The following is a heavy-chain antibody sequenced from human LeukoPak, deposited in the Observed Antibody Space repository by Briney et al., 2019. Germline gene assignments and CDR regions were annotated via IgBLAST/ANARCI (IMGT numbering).Heavy chain of an antibody. D-gene: IGHD3-22*01. CDR3: AKIPHSSGYYPFDY. J-gene: IGHJ4*02. V-gene: IGHV3-23*01. CDR2: ISGSGGST. Sequence: GGSLRLSCAASGFTFSGYVMTWVRQPPGKGLQWVADISGSGGSTYYADSVKGRFTISRDNSKNTLYLQMNSLRAEDTAVYYCAKIPHSSGYYPFDYWGQGTLVTVSS. CDR1: GFTFSGYV.